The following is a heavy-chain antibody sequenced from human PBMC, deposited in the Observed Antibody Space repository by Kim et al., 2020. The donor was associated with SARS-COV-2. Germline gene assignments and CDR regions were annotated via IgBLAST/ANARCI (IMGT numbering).Heavy chain of an antibody. V-gene: IGHV3-23*01. CDR3: AKGGCSAPSCRSGWFDP. Sequence: GGSLRLSCAASGFTFSSYAMSWVRQAPGKGLEWVSAISGSGGSTYYADSVKGRFTISRDNSKNTLYLQMNSLRAEDTAVYYCAKGGCSAPSCRSGWFDPWGQGTLVTVSS. CDR1: GFTFSSYA. D-gene: IGHD2-2*01. J-gene: IGHJ5*02. CDR2: ISGSGGST.